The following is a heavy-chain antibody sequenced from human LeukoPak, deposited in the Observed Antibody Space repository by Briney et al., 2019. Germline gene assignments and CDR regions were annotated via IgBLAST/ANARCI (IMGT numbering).Heavy chain of an antibody. CDR2: ISGSGSGGST. CDR3: AKDLTTVTQVAFDY. V-gene: IGHV3-23*01. D-gene: IGHD4-17*01. CDR1: GFTFSSSA. J-gene: IGHJ4*02. Sequence: GGSLRLSCAASGFTFSSSAMSWVRQAPGKGLEWVSSISGSGSGGSTYYADSVKGRFTISRDNSKNTLYLQMNSLRAEDTAVYYCAKDLTTVTQVAFDYWGQGTLVTVSS.